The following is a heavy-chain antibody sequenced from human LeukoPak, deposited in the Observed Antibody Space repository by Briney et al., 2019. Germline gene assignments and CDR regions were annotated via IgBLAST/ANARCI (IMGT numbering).Heavy chain of an antibody. D-gene: IGHD4-17*01. J-gene: IGHJ4*02. CDR2: INHSGST. CDR1: GGSFSGYY. V-gene: IGHV4-34*01. Sequence: PSETLSLTCAVYGGSFSGYYWSWIRQPPGKGPQWIGEINHSGSTNYNPSLKSRVTISVDTSKNQFSLKLSSVTAADTAVYYCARSPYGDYEKYYFDYWGQGTLVTVSS. CDR3: ARSPYGDYEKYYFDY.